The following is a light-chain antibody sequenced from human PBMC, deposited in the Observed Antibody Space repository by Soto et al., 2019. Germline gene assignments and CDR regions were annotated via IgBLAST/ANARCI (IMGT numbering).Light chain of an antibody. CDR1: QTISNSY. Sequence: EIVLTQSPGTLSLSPGERATLSCTTSQTISNSYLAWYQQKPGQAPRLLIDGASSRSTGIPDRFSGSGSGTDFTLSISRLEPEDFAVYYCQQYASSPQTFGQGTKVEIK. J-gene: IGKJ1*01. CDR2: GAS. CDR3: QQYASSPQT. V-gene: IGKV3-20*01.